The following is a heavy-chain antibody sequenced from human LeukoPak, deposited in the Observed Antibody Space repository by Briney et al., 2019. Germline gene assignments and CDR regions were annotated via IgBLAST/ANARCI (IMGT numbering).Heavy chain of an antibody. D-gene: IGHD5-18*01. CDR2: ISYDGSNK. CDR3: ASTLGGYSYGYRS. Sequence: GGSLRLSCAASGFTFSSYGMHWVRQAPGKGLEWVAVISYDGSNKYYADSVKGRFTISRDNSKNTLYLQMNSLRAEDTAVYYCASTLGGYSYGYRSWGQGTLVTVSS. J-gene: IGHJ5*02. V-gene: IGHV3-30*03. CDR1: GFTFSSYG.